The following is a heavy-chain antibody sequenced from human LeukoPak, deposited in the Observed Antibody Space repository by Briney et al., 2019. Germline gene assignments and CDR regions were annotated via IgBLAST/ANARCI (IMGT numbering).Heavy chain of an antibody. CDR2: IYYSGST. Sequence: PSETLSLTCTVSGVSISSYYWSWIRQPPGKGLEWIGYIYYSGSTNYNPSLKSRVTISVDTSKNQFSLKLSSVTAADTAVYYCARNYYGSGSPFDYWGQGTLVTVSS. J-gene: IGHJ4*02. V-gene: IGHV4-59*01. D-gene: IGHD3-10*01. CDR1: GVSISSYY. CDR3: ARNYYGSGSPFDY.